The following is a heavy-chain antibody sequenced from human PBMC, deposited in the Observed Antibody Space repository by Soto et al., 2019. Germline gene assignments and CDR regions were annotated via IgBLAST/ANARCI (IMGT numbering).Heavy chain of an antibody. CDR1: GYTFTTYG. V-gene: IGHV1-18*01. Sequence: AASVKVSCKASGYTFTTYGISWVRQAPGQGLEWMGWISAYNGNTNYAQKLQGRVTMTTDTSTSTAYMELRSLRSDDTAVYYCARERCSSTSCYKGPFYYYGMDVWGQGTTVTSP. CDR2: ISAYNGNT. CDR3: ARERCSSTSCYKGPFYYYGMDV. D-gene: IGHD2-2*02. J-gene: IGHJ6*02.